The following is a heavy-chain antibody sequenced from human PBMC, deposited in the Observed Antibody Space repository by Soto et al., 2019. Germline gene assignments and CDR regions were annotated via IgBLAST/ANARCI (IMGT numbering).Heavy chain of an antibody. J-gene: IGHJ4*02. V-gene: IGHV3-7*01. CDR2: IKQDGSEK. CDR3: ARDRLPEFLTVLVPHDY. Sequence: PGGSLRLSCAASGFTFSSYWMSWVRQAPGKGLEWVANIKQDGSEKYYVDSVKGRFTISRDNAKNSLYLQMNSLRAEDTAVYYCARDRLPEFLTVLVPHDYWGQGTLVTVSS. CDR1: GFTFSSYW. D-gene: IGHD2-2*01.